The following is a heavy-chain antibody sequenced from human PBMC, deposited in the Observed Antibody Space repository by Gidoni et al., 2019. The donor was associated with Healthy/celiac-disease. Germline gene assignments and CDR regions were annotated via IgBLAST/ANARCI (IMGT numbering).Heavy chain of an antibody. D-gene: IGHD1-26*01. V-gene: IGHV3-23*01. CDR3: AKDGELLRGDDY. Sequence: EVQLLESGGGLVQPGGSMRLSCADSGFTFSSYAMSWVRQAPGQGLEWVSAISGSGGSTYYADSVKGRFTISRDNSKNTLYLQMNSLRAEDTAVYYCAKDGELLRGDDYWGQGTLVTVSS. CDR1: GFTFSSYA. J-gene: IGHJ4*02. CDR2: ISGSGGST.